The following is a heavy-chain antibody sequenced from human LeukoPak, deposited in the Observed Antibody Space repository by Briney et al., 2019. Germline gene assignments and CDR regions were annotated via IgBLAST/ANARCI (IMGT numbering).Heavy chain of an antibody. CDR2: FDPEDGET. J-gene: IGHJ4*02. D-gene: IGHD3-22*01. CDR1: GYTLTELS. CDR3: ATDPGYYDTSGYLRY. Sequence: ASVKVSCKVSGYTLTELSMHWVRQAPGKGLEWMGGFDPEDGETIYAQKFQGRVTMTEDTSTDTAYMELSSLRSEDTAVYYCATDPGYYDTSGYLRYWGQGTLVTVSS. V-gene: IGHV1-24*01.